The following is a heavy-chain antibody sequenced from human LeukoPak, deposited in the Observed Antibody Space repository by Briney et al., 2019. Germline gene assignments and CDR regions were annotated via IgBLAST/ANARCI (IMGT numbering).Heavy chain of an antibody. CDR3: ARGHRSSSPYDCNAMDV. D-gene: IGHD2-15*01. CDR2: LYYSGNT. Sequence: SETLSLTCTVSGGSISSGSHWWSWIRQHPEKGLEWIGYLYYSGNTYYNPFLKSRVSISVDTSKNQLSLTLTSVTAADTAVYYCARGHRSSSPYDCNAMDVWGQGTTVTVSS. J-gene: IGHJ6*02. CDR1: GGSISSGSHW. V-gene: IGHV4-31*03.